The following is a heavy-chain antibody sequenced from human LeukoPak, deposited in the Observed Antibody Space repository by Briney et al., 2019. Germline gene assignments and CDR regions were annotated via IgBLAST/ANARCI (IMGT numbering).Heavy chain of an antibody. CDR2: INHSGST. Sequence: PSETLSLTCAVYGGSFSGYYWSWIRQPPGKVLEWIGEINHSGSTNYNPSLKSRVTISVDTSKNQFSLKLSSVTAADTAVYYCARALGRITMVRGVRTTTQFDPWGQGTLVTVSS. D-gene: IGHD3-10*01. V-gene: IGHV4-34*01. J-gene: IGHJ5*02. CDR1: GGSFSGYY. CDR3: ARALGRITMVRGVRTTTQFDP.